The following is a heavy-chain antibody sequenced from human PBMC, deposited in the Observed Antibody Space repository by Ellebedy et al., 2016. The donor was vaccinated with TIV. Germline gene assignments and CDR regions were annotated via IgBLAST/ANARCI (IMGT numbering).Heavy chain of an antibody. CDR1: GFSLSTSGVG. V-gene: IGHV2-5*02. J-gene: IGHJ4*02. CDR3: ARLIVATIGFDY. CDR2: IYWDDDK. D-gene: IGHD5-12*01. Sequence: SGPTLVXPTQTLTLTCTFSGFSLSTSGVGVGWIRQPPGKALEWLALIYWDDDKRYSPSLKSRLTITKDTSKNQVVLTMTNMDPVDTATYYCARLIVATIGFDYWGQGTLVTVSS.